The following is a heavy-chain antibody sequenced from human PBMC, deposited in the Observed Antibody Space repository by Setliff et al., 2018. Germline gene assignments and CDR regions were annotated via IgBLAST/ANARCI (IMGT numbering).Heavy chain of an antibody. J-gene: IGHJ3*01. V-gene: IGHV4-39*01. D-gene: IGHD2-21*01. CDR1: DDSLTSSNIY. CDR3: AAWWGYTGGFVSLGSGAFDF. Sequence: SETLSLTCNVSDDSLTSSNIYWGWIRQPPGKGLEWLGTLFYGGSTTYNPSLKSRLTLSIDTAKKQFYLMLRSVTAADTAVYYCAAWWGYTGGFVSLGSGAFDFWGQGTMVTVSS. CDR2: LFYGGST.